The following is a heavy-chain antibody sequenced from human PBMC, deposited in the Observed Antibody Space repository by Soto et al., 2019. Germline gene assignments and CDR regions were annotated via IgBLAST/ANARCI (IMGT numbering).Heavy chain of an antibody. CDR3: ARHSVVVPAARAPDVYYDFWSGYYVWWFDP. D-gene: IGHD3-3*01. CDR2: IYYSGST. J-gene: IGHJ5*02. Sequence: PSETLSLTCNVSSGSISSSSHYWAWIRQPPGKGLEWIGNIYYSGSTNYNPPLKSRVTMSVDTSNNQFSLKLSSVTAADTAVYYCARHSVVVPAARAPDVYYDFWSGYYVWWFDPWGQGTLVTVSS. V-gene: IGHV4-39*01. CDR1: SGSISSSSHY.